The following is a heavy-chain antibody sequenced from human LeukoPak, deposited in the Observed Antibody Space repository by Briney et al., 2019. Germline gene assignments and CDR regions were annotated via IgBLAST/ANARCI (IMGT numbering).Heavy chain of an antibody. CDR3: ARSPRYYYGSARAY. V-gene: IGHV4-34*01. Sequence: SETLSLTCAVYGGSFSGYYWSWIRQPPGKGLEWIGEINHSGSTNYNPSLKSRVTISVDTSKNQFSLKLSSVTAADTAVYYCARSPRYYYGSARAYWGQGTLVTVSS. CDR1: GGSFSGYY. CDR2: INHSGST. D-gene: IGHD3-10*01. J-gene: IGHJ4*02.